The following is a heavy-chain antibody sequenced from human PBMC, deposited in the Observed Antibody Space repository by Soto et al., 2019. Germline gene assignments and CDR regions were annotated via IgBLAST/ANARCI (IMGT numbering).Heavy chain of an antibody. CDR3: ARVYNLVSTMSDLDS. CDR1: NYSIISTNW. J-gene: IGHJ4*02. Sequence: SETLSLTCAVSNYSIISTNWWSWVRQPPGKGLEWIGEIYHSGSVNYNPSLKSRVTISVDKSKNQFSLNLSSMTAADTALYYCARVYNLVSTMSDLDSWGQGTLVTVSS. V-gene: IGHV4-4*02. CDR2: IYHSGSV. D-gene: IGHD2-2*01.